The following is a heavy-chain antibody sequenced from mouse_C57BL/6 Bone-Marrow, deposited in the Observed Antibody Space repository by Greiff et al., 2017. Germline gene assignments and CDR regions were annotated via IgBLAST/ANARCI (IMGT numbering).Heavy chain of an antibody. CDR2: ISSGGDYI. CDR1: GFTFSSYA. J-gene: IGHJ2*01. V-gene: IGHV5-9-1*02. D-gene: IGHD1-1*01. CDR3: TRESYYYGSSPYYFDY. Sequence: EVQLVESGEGLVKPGGSLKLSCAASGFTFSSYAMSWVRQTPEKRLEWVAYISSGGDYIYYADTVKGRFTISRDNARNTLYLQMSSLKSEDTAMYYCTRESYYYGSSPYYFDYWGQGTTLTVSS.